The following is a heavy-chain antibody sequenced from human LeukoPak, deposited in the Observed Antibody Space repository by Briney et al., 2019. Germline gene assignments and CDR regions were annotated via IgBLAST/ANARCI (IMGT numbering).Heavy chain of an antibody. V-gene: IGHV5-51*01. CDR2: IYPGDSVT. Sequence: GESLKISCKGSGYRFTNYWIGWVRQMPGKGLEWMGIIYPGDSVTRYSPSFQGQVTISADKSISTAYLQWSSLKASDTVIYYCASQRQGAYYDSTGYPNDAFDIWGQGTMVTVSS. D-gene: IGHD3-22*01. CDR3: ASQRQGAYYDSTGYPNDAFDI. J-gene: IGHJ3*02. CDR1: GYRFTNYW.